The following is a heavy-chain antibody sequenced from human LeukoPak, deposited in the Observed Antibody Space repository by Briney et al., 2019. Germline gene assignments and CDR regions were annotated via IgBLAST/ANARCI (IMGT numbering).Heavy chain of an antibody. CDR2: IIPIFGTA. CDR3: ARGDGDLYYFDY. V-gene: IGHV1-69*06. D-gene: IGHD4-17*01. CDR1: GCTFSGYA. Sequence: SVKVSCKASGCTFSGYAISWVRQAPGQGLEWMGGIIPIFGTANYAQKFQGRVTITADKSTSTAYMELSSLRSEDTAVYYCARGDGDLYYFDYWGQGTLVTVSS. J-gene: IGHJ4*02.